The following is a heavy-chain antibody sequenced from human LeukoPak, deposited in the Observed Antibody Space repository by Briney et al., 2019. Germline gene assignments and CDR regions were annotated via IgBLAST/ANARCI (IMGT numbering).Heavy chain of an antibody. J-gene: IGHJ4*02. CDR2: IFQGGGEI. Sequence: GGSLRLSCAASGFTFSTFAMIWVRQPPGKGLEWVSSIFQGGGEIHYADSVRGRFTISRDNSRNTLYLQINSLRAEDTAVYYCAKEGRWLDSWGQGTLVTVSS. CDR1: GFTFSTFA. D-gene: IGHD4-23*01. V-gene: IGHV3-23*01. CDR3: AKEGRWLDS.